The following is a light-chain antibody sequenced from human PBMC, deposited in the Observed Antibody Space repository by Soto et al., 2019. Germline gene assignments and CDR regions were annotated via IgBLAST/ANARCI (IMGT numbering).Light chain of an antibody. V-gene: IGKV3-15*01. CDR1: RSVRNN. CDR2: GAS. CDR3: QQLEDWPIT. Sequence: EIVMTQSPATLSVSPGERATLSCRASRSVRNNFAWYQQKPGQAPRLLISGASTRAAGIPARFSGGGSGTDFTLAISSLLSEDFSVYYCQQLEDWPITFGEGTKVEIK. J-gene: IGKJ4*01.